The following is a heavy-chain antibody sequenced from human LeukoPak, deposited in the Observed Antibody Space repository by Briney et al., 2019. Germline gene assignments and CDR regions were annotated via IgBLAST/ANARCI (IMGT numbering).Heavy chain of an antibody. CDR2: ISGSGTGT. D-gene: IGHD6-13*01. CDR1: GFTFSSYA. CDR3: AKDLDVPGIADY. V-gene: IGHV3-23*01. Sequence: GGSLRLSCAASGFTFSSYAMSLVRQAPGKGLEWVSSISGSGTGTYYGDSVKGRFTISRDNSKNTLYLQMNSLRAEDTAVYYCAKDLDVPGIADYWGQGTLVTVSS. J-gene: IGHJ4*02.